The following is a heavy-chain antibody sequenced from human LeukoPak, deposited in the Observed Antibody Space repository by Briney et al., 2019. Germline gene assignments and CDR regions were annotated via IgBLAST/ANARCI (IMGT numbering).Heavy chain of an antibody. CDR3: ARVASIRAAAGTVGRADAFDI. J-gene: IGHJ3*02. CDR2: INPNSGGT. V-gene: IGHV1-2*06. CDR1: GYTFTGYY. D-gene: IGHD6-13*01. Sequence: ASVKVSCKASGYTFTGYYMHWVRQAPGQGLEWMGRINPNSGGTNYAQKFQGRVTMTRDTAISTAYMELSRLRSDDTAVYYCARVASIRAAAGTVGRADAFDIWGQGTVVTVSS.